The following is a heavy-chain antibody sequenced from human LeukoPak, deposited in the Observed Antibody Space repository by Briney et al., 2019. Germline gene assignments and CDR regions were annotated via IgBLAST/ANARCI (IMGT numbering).Heavy chain of an antibody. CDR2: ISSSGSTI. Sequence: GGSLRLSCAASGFTFSSYEMNWVRQAPGKGLEWVSYISSSGSTIYYADSVKGRFTISRDNAKNSLYLQMNSLRAEDTAVYYCARAMLTARFYWGQGTLVTVSS. J-gene: IGHJ4*02. CDR1: GFTFSSYE. D-gene: IGHD2-21*02. V-gene: IGHV3-48*03. CDR3: ARAMLTARFY.